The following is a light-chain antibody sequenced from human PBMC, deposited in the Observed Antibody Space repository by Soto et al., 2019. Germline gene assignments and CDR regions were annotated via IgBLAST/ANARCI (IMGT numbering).Light chain of an antibody. V-gene: IGKV3-15*01. Sequence: EIVLTQSPGPLSLSPGESASLSCRASQSVSNYLAWYQQKPGQAPRLLIYGASSRATGIPVRFSGSGSGTEFTLTISSLQSEDFAVYYCQQYNNWPFITFGQGTKVDIK. J-gene: IGKJ1*01. CDR3: QQYNNWPFIT. CDR2: GAS. CDR1: QSVSNY.